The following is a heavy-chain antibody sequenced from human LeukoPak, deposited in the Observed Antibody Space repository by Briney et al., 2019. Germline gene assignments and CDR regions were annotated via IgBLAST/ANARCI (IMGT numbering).Heavy chain of an antibody. Sequence: GGSLRLSCAASGFTFSSYSMNWVRQAPGKGLEWVSSISSSSSYIYYADSVKGRFTISRDNAKNSLYLQMNSLRAEDTAVYYCAGMSGYYEGYYYYMDVWGKGTTVTVSS. D-gene: IGHD3-3*01. CDR1: GFTFSSYS. CDR2: ISSSSSYI. V-gene: IGHV3-21*01. J-gene: IGHJ6*03. CDR3: AGMSGYYEGYYYYMDV.